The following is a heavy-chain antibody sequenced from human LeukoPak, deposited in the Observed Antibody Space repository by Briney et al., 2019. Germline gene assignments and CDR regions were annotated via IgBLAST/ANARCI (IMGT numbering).Heavy chain of an antibody. Sequence: SVKVSCKASGYTFTSYDICWVRQAPGQGLEWMGGIIPIFGTANYAQKFQGRVTITADESTSTAYMELSSLRSEDTAVYNCARAPGGLEGSTYFDYWGQGTLVTVYS. CDR1: GYTFTSYD. J-gene: IGHJ4*02. D-gene: IGHD1-26*01. V-gene: IGHV1-69*13. CDR2: IIPIFGTA. CDR3: ARAPGGLEGSTYFDY.